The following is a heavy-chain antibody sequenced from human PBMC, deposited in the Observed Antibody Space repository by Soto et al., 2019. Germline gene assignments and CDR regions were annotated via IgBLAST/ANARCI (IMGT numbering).Heavy chain of an antibody. J-gene: IGHJ6*02. D-gene: IGHD3-9*01. CDR2: ISSSGSTI. Sequence: LRLSCAASGFTFSSYEMNWVRQAPGKGLEWVSYISSSGSTIYYADSVKGRFTISRDNAKNSLYLQMNSLRAEDTAVYYCAKGPMYYDILTGYYKVEDYYYYGMDVWGQGTTVTVSS. CDR3: AKGPMYYDILTGYYKVEDYYYYGMDV. V-gene: IGHV3-48*03. CDR1: GFTFSSYE.